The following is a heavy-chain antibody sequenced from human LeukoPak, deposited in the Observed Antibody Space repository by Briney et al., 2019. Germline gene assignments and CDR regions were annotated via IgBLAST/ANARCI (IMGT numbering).Heavy chain of an antibody. D-gene: IGHD1-26*01. CDR3: AKDVVGPLVGATGRTPYYFDY. J-gene: IGHJ4*02. Sequence: GGSLRLSCAASGFTFSSYGMSWVRQAPGKGLEWVSAISGSGGSTYYADSVKGRFTISRDNSKNTLYLQMNSLRAEDTAVYYCAKDVVGPLVGATGRTPYYFDYWGQGTLVTVSS. CDR1: GFTFSSYG. CDR2: ISGSGGST. V-gene: IGHV3-23*01.